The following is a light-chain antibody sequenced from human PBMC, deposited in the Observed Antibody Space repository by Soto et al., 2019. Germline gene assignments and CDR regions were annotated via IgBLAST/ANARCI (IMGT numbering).Light chain of an antibody. CDR2: DAS. Sequence: DIQMTQSPSTLSASVGDTVTVTCRASQSVSGWLAWYQQKPGEAPKLLIYDASALPSGVPSRFSGSGSGTEFTLTIASLQPDDFATYYCQQYNSYSGAFGQGTKVEI. CDR3: QQYNSYSGA. V-gene: IGKV1-5*01. J-gene: IGKJ1*01. CDR1: QSVSGW.